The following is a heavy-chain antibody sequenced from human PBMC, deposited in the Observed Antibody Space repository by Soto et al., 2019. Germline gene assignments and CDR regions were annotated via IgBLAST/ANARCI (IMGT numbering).Heavy chain of an antibody. V-gene: IGHV6-1*01. J-gene: IGHJ6*02. CDR1: GDSVSSNSAA. D-gene: IGHD6-19*01. CDR2: TYYRSKWYN. Sequence: SQTLSLTCAISGDSVSSNSAAWNWIRQSPSRGLEWLGRTYYRSKWYNDYAVSVKSRITINPDTSKNQFSLQLNSVTPEDTAVYYCAREEDSEHSGWYGTYYYGMDVWSQGTTVTVS. CDR3: AREEDSEHSGWYGTYYYGMDV.